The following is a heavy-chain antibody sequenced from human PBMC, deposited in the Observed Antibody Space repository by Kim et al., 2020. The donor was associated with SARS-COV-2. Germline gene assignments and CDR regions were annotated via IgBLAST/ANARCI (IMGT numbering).Heavy chain of an antibody. Sequence: GGSLRLSCAASGFTFSSYGMHWVRQAPGKGLEWVAVISYDGSNKYYADSVKGRFTISRDNSKNTLYLQMNSLRAEDTAVYYCANVPYYYDSSGYYPSGAFGYWGPGTMVTLSS. CDR2: ISYDGSNK. CDR3: ANVPYYYDSSGYYPSGAFGY. D-gene: IGHD3-22*01. CDR1: GFTFSSYG. J-gene: IGHJ3*01. V-gene: IGHV3-30*18.